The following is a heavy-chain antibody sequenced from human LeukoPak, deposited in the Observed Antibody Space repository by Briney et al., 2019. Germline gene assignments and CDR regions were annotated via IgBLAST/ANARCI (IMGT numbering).Heavy chain of an antibody. CDR1: GGSISSGDYY. D-gene: IGHD2-15*01. CDR3: ARGGPYVVFDAFDI. Sequence: PSETLSLTCTVSGGSISSGDYYWSWIRQPPGKGLEWIGYIYYSGSTYYNPSLKSRVTISVDTSKNQFSLKLSSVTAADTAVYYCARGGPYVVFDAFDIWGQGTMVTVSS. J-gene: IGHJ3*02. V-gene: IGHV4-30-4*01. CDR2: IYYSGST.